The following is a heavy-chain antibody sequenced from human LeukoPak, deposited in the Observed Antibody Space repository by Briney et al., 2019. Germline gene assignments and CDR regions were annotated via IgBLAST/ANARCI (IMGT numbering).Heavy chain of an antibody. CDR1: GFTFSGSA. J-gene: IGHJ4*02. CDR3: TSSAAGQRGGY. Sequence: GGSLRLSCAASGFTFSGSAMHWVRQASGKGLEWVGRIRSKANSYATAYAASVKGRFTISRDDSKNTAYLQMNGLKTEDTAVYYCTSSAAGQRGGYWGQGTLVTVSS. CDR2: IRSKANSYAT. V-gene: IGHV3-73*01. D-gene: IGHD6-13*01.